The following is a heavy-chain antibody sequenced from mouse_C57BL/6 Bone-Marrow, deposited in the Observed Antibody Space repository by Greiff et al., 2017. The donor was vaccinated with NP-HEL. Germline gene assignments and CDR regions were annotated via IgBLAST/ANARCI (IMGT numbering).Heavy chain of an antibody. V-gene: IGHV5-15*01. CDR1: GFTFSDYG. CDR2: ISNLAYSI. J-gene: IGHJ1*03. CDR3: ARHYYGSSYDWYFDV. Sequence: EVKLMESGGGLVQPGGSLKLSCAASGFTFSDYGMAWLRQAPRKGPEWVAFISNLAYSIYYADTVTGRFTISRENAKNTLYLEMSSLRSEDTAMYYCARHYYGSSYDWYFDVWGTGTTVTVSS. D-gene: IGHD1-1*01.